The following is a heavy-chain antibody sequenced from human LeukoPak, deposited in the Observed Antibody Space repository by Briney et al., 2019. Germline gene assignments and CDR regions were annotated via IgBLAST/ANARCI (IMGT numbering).Heavy chain of an antibody. CDR2: ISGSGGST. Sequence: GGSLRLSCEASASIFTTLSTYAIHWVRQAPGKGLEWVSAISGSGGSTYYADSVKGRFTISRDNSKNTLYLQMNSLRAEDTAVYYCAKASEYDYVWGSYRQLDYWGQGTLVTVSS. V-gene: IGHV3-23*01. J-gene: IGHJ4*02. D-gene: IGHD3-16*02. CDR3: AKASEYDYVWGSYRQLDY. CDR1: ASIFTTLSTYA.